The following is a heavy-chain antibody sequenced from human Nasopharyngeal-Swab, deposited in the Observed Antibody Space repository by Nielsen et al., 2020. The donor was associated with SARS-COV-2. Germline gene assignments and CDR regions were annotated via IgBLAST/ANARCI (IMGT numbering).Heavy chain of an antibody. CDR3: ATSPPMVVAGIWFDP. CDR1: GYTLTELS. V-gene: IGHV1-24*01. Sequence: ASVKVSCKVSGYTLTELSMHWVRQAHGKGLEWMGGFDPEDGETIYAQKFQGRVTMTEDTSTDTAYMELSSLRSEDTAVYYCATSPPMVVAGIWFDPWGQGTLVTVSS. CDR2: FDPEDGET. D-gene: IGHD2-15*01. J-gene: IGHJ5*02.